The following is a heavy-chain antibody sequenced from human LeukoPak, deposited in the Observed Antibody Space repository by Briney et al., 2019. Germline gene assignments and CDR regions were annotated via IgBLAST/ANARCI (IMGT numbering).Heavy chain of an antibody. V-gene: IGHV4-39*07. CDR2: IYYSGST. CDR3: ARVSGYDWESFYDY. CDR1: GGSISSSSYY. Sequence: SETLSLTCTVSGGSISSSSYYWGWIRQPPGKGLEWIGSIYYSGSTYYNPSLKSRVTISVDTSKNQFSLKLRSVTAADTAVYYCARVSGYDWESFYDYWGQGTLVTVSS. J-gene: IGHJ4*02. D-gene: IGHD5-12*01.